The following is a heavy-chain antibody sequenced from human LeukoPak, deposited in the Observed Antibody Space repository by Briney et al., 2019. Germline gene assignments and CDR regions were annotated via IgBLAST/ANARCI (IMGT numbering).Heavy chain of an antibody. CDR3: ARDPPLGYCSSSSCPHLDY. V-gene: IGHV3-21*01. CDR1: GFTFSRYS. Sequence: GGSLRLSCAASGFTFSRYSMNWVRQAPGKGLEWVSSISSSSSFIYYADSVKGRFIISRDNAKNSLYLQMNSLRAEDTAVYYCARDPPLGYCSSSSCPHLDYWGQGTLVTVSS. J-gene: IGHJ4*02. D-gene: IGHD2-2*01. CDR2: ISSSSSFI.